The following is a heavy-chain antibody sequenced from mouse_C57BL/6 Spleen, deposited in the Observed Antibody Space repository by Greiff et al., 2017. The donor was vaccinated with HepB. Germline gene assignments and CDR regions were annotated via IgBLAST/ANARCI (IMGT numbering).Heavy chain of an antibody. CDR2: ISDGGSYT. D-gene: IGHD2-1*01. CDR3: ARDNGKGDFDV. V-gene: IGHV5-4*01. CDR1: GFTFSSYA. Sequence: EVKLMESGGGLVKPGGSLKLSCAASGFTFSSYAMSWVRQTPEKRLEWVATISDGGSYTYYPDNVKGRFTISRDNAKNNLYLQMSHLKSEDTAMYYCARDNGKGDFDVWGTGTTVTGSS. J-gene: IGHJ1*03.